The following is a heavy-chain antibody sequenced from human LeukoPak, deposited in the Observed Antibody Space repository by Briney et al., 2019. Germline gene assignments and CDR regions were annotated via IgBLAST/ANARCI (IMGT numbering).Heavy chain of an antibody. CDR3: ARDTTDIVVVPAVPHDAFDI. Sequence: GGSLRLSCAASGFTFSDYWMHWVRQAPGKGLVWVSRIKTDGRDTNYADSVKGRFTISRDNAKNTLYLQMNSLRAEDTAVYYCARDTTDIVVVPAVPHDAFDIWGQGTMVTVSS. CDR2: IKTDGRDT. D-gene: IGHD2-2*01. CDR1: GFTFSDYW. J-gene: IGHJ3*02. V-gene: IGHV3-74*01.